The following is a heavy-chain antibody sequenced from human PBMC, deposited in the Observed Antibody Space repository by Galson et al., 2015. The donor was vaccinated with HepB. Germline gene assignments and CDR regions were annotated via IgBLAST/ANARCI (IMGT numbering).Heavy chain of an antibody. V-gene: IGHV1-69*06. D-gene: IGHD4-17*01. CDR1: GYTFSSYA. Sequence: SVKVSCKASGYTFSSYAISWVRQAPGQGLEWMGGIIPIFGKANYAQKFQGRVTITADKSTSTAYMELSSLRSEDTAVYYCARAAQGTYGENWFDPWGQGTLVTVSS. CDR3: ARAAQGTYGENWFDP. CDR2: IIPIFGKA. J-gene: IGHJ5*02.